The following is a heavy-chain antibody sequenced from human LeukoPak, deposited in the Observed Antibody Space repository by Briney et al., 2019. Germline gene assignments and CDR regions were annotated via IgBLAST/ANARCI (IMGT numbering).Heavy chain of an antibody. Sequence: AVTVSCKASGGTFDSYALTCVRQAPGQALEWMGRISPILDITIYAQKFQGRVAITADKSTSTAYIELSSLSSEDTAVYYCARDQGLTDPPPSGLDVWGQGTTVTVSS. CDR1: GGTFDSYA. J-gene: IGHJ6*02. CDR3: ARDQGLTDPPPSGLDV. CDR2: ISPILDIT. V-gene: IGHV1-69*04. D-gene: IGHD3-16*01.